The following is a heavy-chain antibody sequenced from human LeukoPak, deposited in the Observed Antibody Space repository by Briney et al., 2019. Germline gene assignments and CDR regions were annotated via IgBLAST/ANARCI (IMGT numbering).Heavy chain of an antibody. CDR1: GFSFGGYA. V-gene: IGHV3-9*01. Sequence: GGSLRLSCAASGFSFGGYALHWVRHAPGKGLEWVASISWNSGDIVHADSVKGRFTISRDNAKNSLYLQMDSLRTEDTALYYCVKSGGYATAIRYFDLWGRGTLVTVSS. CDR2: ISWNSGDI. CDR3: VKSGGYATAIRYFDL. J-gene: IGHJ2*01. D-gene: IGHD2-21*02.